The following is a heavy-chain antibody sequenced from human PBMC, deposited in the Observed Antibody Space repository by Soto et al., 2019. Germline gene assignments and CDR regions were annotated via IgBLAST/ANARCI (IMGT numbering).Heavy chain of an antibody. V-gene: IGHV1-18*01. Sequence: QVQLVQSGVEVKKPGASVKVSCKASGYTFTDYAISWVRQAPGRGLEWMGWVNTYNGNPNYAQIFQGRVTLTTATSTDTAYMELRSLKSDDSAVYYCARDSQYSTSWQRFDSLGQGTLVTVSS. CDR2: VNTYNGNP. D-gene: IGHD6-13*01. J-gene: IGHJ4*02. CDR3: ARDSQYSTSWQRFDS. CDR1: GYTFTDYA.